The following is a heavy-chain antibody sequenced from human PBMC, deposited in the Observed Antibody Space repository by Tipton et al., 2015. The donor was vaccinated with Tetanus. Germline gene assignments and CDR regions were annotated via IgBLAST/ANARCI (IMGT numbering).Heavy chain of an antibody. V-gene: IGHV3-30*03. CDR2: ISYDGNYQ. J-gene: IGHJ4*02. D-gene: IGHD6-13*01. CDR3: IYTIGWSAFDY. CDR1: GFTFSNSG. Sequence: QLVQSGGGVVQPGRSLRLSCAASGFTFSNSGMHWVRQAPGKGLEWVAIISYDGNYQSYAESVKGRFTISRDNSKSTLFLQMNGLRAEDTAVYYCIYTIGWSAFDYWGQGSLVTVSS.